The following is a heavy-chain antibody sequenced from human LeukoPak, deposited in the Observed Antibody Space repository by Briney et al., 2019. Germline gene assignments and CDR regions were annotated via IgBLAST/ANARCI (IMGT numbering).Heavy chain of an antibody. V-gene: IGHV4-39*01. Sequence: SETLSLTCTVSGGSISSSSYYWGWIRQPPGKGLEWIGSIYYSGSTYYNPSLKSRVTISVDTSKNQFSLKLSSVTAADTAVYYCARRGRITMVRGVRFDYWGQGTLVTVSS. J-gene: IGHJ4*02. CDR3: ARRGRITMVRGVRFDY. D-gene: IGHD3-10*01. CDR2: IYYSGST. CDR1: GGSISSSSYY.